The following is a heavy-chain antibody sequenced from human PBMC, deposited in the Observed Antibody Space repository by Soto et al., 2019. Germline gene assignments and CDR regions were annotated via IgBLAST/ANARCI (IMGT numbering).Heavy chain of an antibody. V-gene: IGHV3-23*01. D-gene: IGHD3-3*01. CDR2: IRGSGGST. J-gene: IGHJ4*02. Sequence: GGSLRLSCAASGFTFSSYAMSWVRQDPGKGLEWVSAIRGSGGSTYYADSVKGRFTISRDNSKNTLYLQMNSLRAEDTAVYYCARDRLSEYYDFLSCSACDYWGQGTLVTVSS. CDR1: GFTFSSYA. CDR3: ARDRLSEYYDFLSCSACDY.